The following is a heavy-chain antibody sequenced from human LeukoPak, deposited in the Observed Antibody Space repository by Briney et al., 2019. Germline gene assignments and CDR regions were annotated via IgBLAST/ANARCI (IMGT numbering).Heavy chain of an antibody. J-gene: IGHJ4*02. Sequence: LETLSLTCTVSGGSVSSGSYYWSWIRQPPGKGLEWIGYIYYSGSTNYNPSLKSRVTISVDTSKNQFSLKLSSVTAADTAVYYCARDSGSYRLLGYWGQGTLVTVSS. CDR1: GGSVSSGSYY. V-gene: IGHV4-61*01. CDR3: ARDSGSYRLLGY. CDR2: IYYSGST. D-gene: IGHD1-26*01.